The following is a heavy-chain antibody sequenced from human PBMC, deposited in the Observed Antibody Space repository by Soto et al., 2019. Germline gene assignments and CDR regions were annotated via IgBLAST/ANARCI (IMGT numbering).Heavy chain of an antibody. CDR3: TRDMAVAATGGGDY. D-gene: IGHD6-19*01. CDR1: GLTFNSYW. Sequence: EVQLVESGGALVQPGGSLRISCAASGLTFNSYWMHWVRQAPGKGLVWVSRINMDGSTTTYTDSVKGRFTISRDSAKNTLYLQMNSLRAEDTAVYYCTRDMAVAATGGGDYWGRGTLVTVSS. V-gene: IGHV3-74*01. J-gene: IGHJ4*02. CDR2: INMDGSTT.